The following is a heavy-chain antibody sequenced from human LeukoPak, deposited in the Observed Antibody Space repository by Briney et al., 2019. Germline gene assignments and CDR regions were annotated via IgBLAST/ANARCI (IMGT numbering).Heavy chain of an antibody. CDR2: INTDETVT. CDR3: ATKQWLAPPPDS. D-gene: IGHD6-19*01. CDR1: GFTFSKYW. Sequence: PGGSLRLSCAASGFTFSKYWMLWVRQAPGKGLESVSRINTDETVTTYADSVKGRFIVSRDNADNTMFLQMNSVRDEDTAVYYCATKQWLAPPPDSWGQGTPVTVSS. V-gene: IGHV3-74*01. J-gene: IGHJ4*02.